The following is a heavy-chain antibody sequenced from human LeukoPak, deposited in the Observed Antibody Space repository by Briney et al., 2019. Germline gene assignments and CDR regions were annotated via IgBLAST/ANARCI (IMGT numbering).Heavy chain of an antibody. Sequence: QPGGSLRLSCAASGFTFSNYGMHWVRQAPGKGLEWVAVIGYDGSNKYYADSVKGRFTVSRDNSKNTLYLQMSSLRAEDTAVYHCASQYCSGGNCGDDYFDYWGQGTLVTVSS. D-gene: IGHD2-15*01. J-gene: IGHJ4*02. CDR1: GFTFSNYG. V-gene: IGHV3-33*01. CDR3: ASQYCSGGNCGDDYFDY. CDR2: IGYDGSNK.